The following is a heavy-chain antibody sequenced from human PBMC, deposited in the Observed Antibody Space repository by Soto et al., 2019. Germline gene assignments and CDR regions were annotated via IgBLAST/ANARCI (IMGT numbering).Heavy chain of an antibody. CDR1: GFTFSSYS. CDR2: ISSSSSYI. CDR3: AGDYLGDLYYYYGMDV. Sequence: EVQLVESGGGLVKPGGSLRLSCAASGFTFSSYSMNWVRQAPGKGLEWVSSISSSSSYIYYADSVKGRFTISRDNAKNSLDLQMNSLRAEDTAVYYCAGDYLGDLYYYYGMDVWGQGTTVTVSS. D-gene: IGHD1-26*01. V-gene: IGHV3-21*01. J-gene: IGHJ6*02.